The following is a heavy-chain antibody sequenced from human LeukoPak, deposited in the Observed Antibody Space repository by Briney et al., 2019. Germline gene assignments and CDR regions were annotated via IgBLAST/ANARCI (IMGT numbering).Heavy chain of an antibody. CDR1: GYTFTSYD. J-gene: IGHJ6*03. CDR2: MNPNSGNT. D-gene: IGHD2-15*01. Sequence: ASVKVSCKASGYTFTSYDINWVRQATGQGREWMGWMNPNSGNTGYAQKCQGRVTLTRNTSITTAYMELSSLRSEDTAVYYCARGRMKGSLVYMDVWGKGTTVTVSS. CDR3: ARGRMKGSLVYMDV. V-gene: IGHV1-8*01.